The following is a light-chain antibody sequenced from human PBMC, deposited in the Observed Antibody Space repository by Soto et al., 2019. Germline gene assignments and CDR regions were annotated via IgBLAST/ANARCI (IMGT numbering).Light chain of an antibody. Sequence: EIVLTRSPATLSLSPGERATLSCRTSQIVGSYLAWYQQKPGQAPRLLIYDTSTRATGVPVRFSGSGSGTDFTLTISSLEPEDFAVYYCQQRTRWPAAVITFGQGTRLEIK. V-gene: IGKV3-11*01. CDR3: QQRTRWPAAVIT. J-gene: IGKJ5*01. CDR1: QIVGSY. CDR2: DTS.